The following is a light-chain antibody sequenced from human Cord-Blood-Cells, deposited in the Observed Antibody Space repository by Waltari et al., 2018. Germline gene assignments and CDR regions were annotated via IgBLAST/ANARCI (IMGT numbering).Light chain of an antibody. CDR1: QGISSY. CDR3: QQYNSYPPRT. CDR2: AAS. J-gene: IGKJ4*01. V-gene: IGKV1-8*01. Sequence: AMRLTQSPASFSASTGDRVTITCRASQGISSYLAWYQQKPGNAPKLLIYAASTLPSGVPSRFSGSGSGTDFTLTISCLQSEDFAAYYCQQYNSYPPRTFGGGTKVEIK.